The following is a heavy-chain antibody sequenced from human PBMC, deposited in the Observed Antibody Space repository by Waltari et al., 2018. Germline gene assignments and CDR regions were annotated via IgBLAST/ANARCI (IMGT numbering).Heavy chain of an antibody. D-gene: IGHD6-13*01. CDR2: IYYSGST. CDR1: GGSISSHY. CDR3: ASWYSSSNYFDY. J-gene: IGHJ4*02. Sequence: QVQLQESGPGLVKPSETLSLTCTVSGGSISSHYWSWIRQPPGKGLEWIGYIYYSGSTNYNPSLKSRVTISVDTSKNQFSLKLSSVTAADTAVYYRASWYSSSNYFDYWGQGTLVTVAS. V-gene: IGHV4-59*11.